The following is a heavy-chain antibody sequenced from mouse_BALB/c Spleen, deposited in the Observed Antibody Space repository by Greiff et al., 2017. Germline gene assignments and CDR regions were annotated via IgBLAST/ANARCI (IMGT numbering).Heavy chain of an antibody. CDR3: ARELTGTWYAMDY. V-gene: IGHV2-6-7*01. Sequence: VQRVESGPGLVAPSQSLSITCTVSGFSLTGYGVNWVRQPPGKGLEWLGMIWGDGSTDYNSALKSRLSISKDNSKSQVFLKMNSLQTDDTARYYCARELTGTWYAMDYWGQGTSVTVSS. CDR2: IWGDGST. CDR1: GFSLTGYG. D-gene: IGHD4-1*01. J-gene: IGHJ4*01.